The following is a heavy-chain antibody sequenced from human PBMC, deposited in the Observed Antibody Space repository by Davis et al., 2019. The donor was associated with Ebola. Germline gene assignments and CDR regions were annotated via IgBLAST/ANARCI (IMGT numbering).Heavy chain of an antibody. CDR2: ISYDGSNK. V-gene: IGHV3-33*05. CDR1: GFTFSNYG. D-gene: IGHD6-13*01. J-gene: IGHJ4*02. CDR3: ARGPSTGNSFTY. Sequence: GESLKISCAASGFTFSNYGMHWVRQAPGKGLEWVAFISYDGSNKYYADSVKGRFTISRDNAENSLSLQMNGLRAEDTAVYYCARGPSTGNSFTYWGQGTLVTVSS.